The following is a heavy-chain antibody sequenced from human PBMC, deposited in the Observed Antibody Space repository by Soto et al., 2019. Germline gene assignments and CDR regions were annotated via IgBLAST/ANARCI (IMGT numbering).Heavy chain of an antibody. V-gene: IGHV3-64D*08. CDR3: VKDAGWELRGGRFDY. D-gene: IGHD1-26*01. CDR2: ISSNGGST. Sequence: GGSLRLSCSASGFTFSSYAMHWVRQAPGKGLEYVSAISSNGGSTYYADSVKGRFTISRDNSKNTLYLQMSSLRAEDTAVYYCVKDAGWELRGGRFDYWGQGTLVTVSS. CDR1: GFTFSSYA. J-gene: IGHJ4*02.